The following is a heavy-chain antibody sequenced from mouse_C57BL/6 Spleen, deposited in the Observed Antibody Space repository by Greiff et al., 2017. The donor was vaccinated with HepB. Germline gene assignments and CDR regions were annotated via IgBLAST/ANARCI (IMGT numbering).Heavy chain of an antibody. CDR3: ANNWDY. CDR1: GYAFSSSW. D-gene: IGHD4-1*01. V-gene: IGHV1-82*01. CDR2: IYPGDGDT. Sequence: VQLQESGPELVKPGASVKISCKASGYAFSSSWMNWVKQRPGKGLEWIGRIYPGDGDTNYNGKFKGKATLTADKSSSTAYMQLSSLTSEDSAVYFCANNWDYWGQGTTLTVSS. J-gene: IGHJ2*01.